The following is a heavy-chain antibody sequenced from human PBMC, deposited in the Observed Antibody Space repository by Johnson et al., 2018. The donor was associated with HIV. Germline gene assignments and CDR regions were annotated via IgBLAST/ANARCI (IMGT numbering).Heavy chain of an antibody. CDR1: GFTFSSYG. CDR2: IRYDGSNK. J-gene: IGHJ3*02. CDR3: ARAVRVGATTNSAFDI. Sequence: QMQLVESGGGLVQPGGSLRLSCVASGFTFSSYGMNWVRQAPGKGLEWVAFIRYDGSNKYYADSVKGRFTISRNNSKNTLYLQMNSLRAEDTAVYYCARAVRVGATTNSAFDIWGQGTMVTVSS. D-gene: IGHD1-26*01. V-gene: IGHV3-30*02.